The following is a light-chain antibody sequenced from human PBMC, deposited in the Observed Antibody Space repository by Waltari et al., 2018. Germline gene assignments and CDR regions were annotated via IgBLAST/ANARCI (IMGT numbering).Light chain of an antibody. CDR2: EYT. J-gene: IGLJ2*01. Sequence: QSALTQPASVSGSLGQSITISCTGTNNDVGASKFVSWYQQHPGRVPQLMLYEYTERPSGISYRFSGSKSANTASLTISGLLPEDEAIYYCCSFTATHTLLFGGGTTVTVL. CDR3: CSFTATHTLL. V-gene: IGLV2-14*01. CDR1: NNDVGASKF.